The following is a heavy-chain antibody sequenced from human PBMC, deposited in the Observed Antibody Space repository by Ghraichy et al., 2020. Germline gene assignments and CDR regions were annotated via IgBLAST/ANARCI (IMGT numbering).Heavy chain of an antibody. J-gene: IGHJ4*02. Sequence: GGSLRLSCAASGFTFSSYAMNWVRQAPGKGLEWVSTISASGGGPYYADSVKGRFTISRDNSKSTLYLQMSSLRAEDTAVYYSANLNYGDYGSFDYWGQGTLVTVSS. V-gene: IGHV3-23*01. CDR2: ISASGGGP. CDR3: ANLNYGDYGSFDY. D-gene: IGHD4-17*01. CDR1: GFTFSSYA.